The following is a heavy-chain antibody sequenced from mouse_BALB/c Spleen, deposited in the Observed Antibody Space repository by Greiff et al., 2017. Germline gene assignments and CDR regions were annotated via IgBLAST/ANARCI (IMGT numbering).Heavy chain of an antibody. CDR1: GFSLTSYG. J-gene: IGHJ4*01. CDR3: ARGGWLPHYYAMDY. Sequence: VQLVESGPGLVQPSQSLSITCTVSGFSLTSYGVHWVRQSPGKGLEWLGVIWSGGSTDYNAAFISRLSISKDNSKSQVFFKVNSLQANDTAIYYCARGGWLPHYYAMDYWGQGTSVTVSS. V-gene: IGHV2-2*02. CDR2: IWSGGST. D-gene: IGHD2-2*01.